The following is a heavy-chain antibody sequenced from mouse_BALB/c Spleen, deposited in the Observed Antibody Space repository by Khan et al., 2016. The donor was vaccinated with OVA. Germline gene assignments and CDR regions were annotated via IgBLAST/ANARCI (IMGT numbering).Heavy chain of an antibody. V-gene: IGHV14-3*02. CDR1: GFNIKDTY. J-gene: IGHJ4*01. Sequence: VQLQQSGAELVKPGASVKLSCTVSGFNIKDTYMHWVNQRPEQGLEWIGRIDPATGNIKYDAKFQGKATITSDTSSNSVDLHLSSLTSEDTAVYDCARSEIQYYVCYVMDYWGQGTSVTVSS. CDR3: ARSEIQYYVCYVMDY. CDR2: IDPATGNI. D-gene: IGHD1-2*01.